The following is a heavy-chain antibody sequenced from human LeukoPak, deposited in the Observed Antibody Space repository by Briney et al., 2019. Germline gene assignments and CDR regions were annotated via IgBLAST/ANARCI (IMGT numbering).Heavy chain of an antibody. Sequence: GGSLRLSCAASGFTFSSYWMHWVREAPGKGLVGVSRINSDGRSTNYADSVKGRFTISRDNAKNSLYLQMNSLRAEDTAVYYCAELGITMIGGVWGKGPTVTISS. J-gene: IGHJ6*04. CDR3: AELGITMIGGV. V-gene: IGHV3-74*01. CDR1: GFTFSSYW. CDR2: INSDGRST. D-gene: IGHD3-10*02.